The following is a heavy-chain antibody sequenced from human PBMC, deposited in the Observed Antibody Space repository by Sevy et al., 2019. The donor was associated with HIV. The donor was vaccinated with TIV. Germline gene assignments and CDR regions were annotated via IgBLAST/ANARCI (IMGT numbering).Heavy chain of an antibody. CDR1: GFTFGDYA. Sequence: GGSLRLSCAISGFTFGDYAVSWLRQAPGKGLQWVGFIRSKIYGGTPEYAASVKGRFTISRDDSKNIAYLQMNSLETGDTAIYYCARLQGKISPHNYFGLDVWGQGTTVTVSS. V-gene: IGHV3-49*03. CDR2: IRSKIYGGTP. D-gene: IGHD3-3*01. J-gene: IGHJ6*02. CDR3: ARLQGKISPHNYFGLDV.